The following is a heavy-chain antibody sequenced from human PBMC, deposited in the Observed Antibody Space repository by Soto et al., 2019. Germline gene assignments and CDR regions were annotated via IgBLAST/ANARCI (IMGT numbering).Heavy chain of an antibody. CDR3: ASHWEYYYDSSGYPPPFDY. CDR2: IYSGGTT. D-gene: IGHD3-22*01. CDR1: GFTVSSNY. Sequence: EVQLVESGGGLIQPGGSLRLSCAVSGFTVSSNYMSWVRQAPGKGLEWVSVIYSGGTTYYADSVKGRFTISRDNSKNTLCLQMNSLRAEDTAVYYCASHWEYYYDSSGYPPPFDYWGQGTLVTVSS. V-gene: IGHV3-53*01. J-gene: IGHJ4*02.